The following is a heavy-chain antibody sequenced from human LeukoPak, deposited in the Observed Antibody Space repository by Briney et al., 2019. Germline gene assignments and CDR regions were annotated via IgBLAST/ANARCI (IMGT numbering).Heavy chain of an antibody. CDR2: IKQDGSEK. CDR3: ARGILWLDPSAPDY. CDR1: GFTFSSYW. D-gene: IGHD6-19*01. Sequence: GGSLRLSCAASGFTFSSYWMSWVRQAPGKGLEWVANIKQDGSEKYYVDSVKGRFTISRDNSKNTLYLQMNSLRAEDTAVYYCARGILWLDPSAPDYWGQGTLVTVSS. V-gene: IGHV3-7*01. J-gene: IGHJ4*02.